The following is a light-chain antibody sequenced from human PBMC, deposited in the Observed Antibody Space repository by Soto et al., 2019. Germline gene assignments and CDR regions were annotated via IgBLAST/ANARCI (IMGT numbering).Light chain of an antibody. J-gene: IGKJ5*01. CDR3: QQYNNWPPIT. V-gene: IGKV3-15*01. Sequence: IVLTQSPGTLSLSPVERATLSFRASQSVSSSYLAWYQQKPGQAPRLLIYGASTRATGIPARFSGSGSGTEFTLTISSLQSEDFAVYYCQQYNNWPPITFGQGTRLEI. CDR1: QSVSSSY. CDR2: GAS.